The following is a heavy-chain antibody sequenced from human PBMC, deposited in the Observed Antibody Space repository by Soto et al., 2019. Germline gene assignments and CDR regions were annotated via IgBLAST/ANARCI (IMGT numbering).Heavy chain of an antibody. V-gene: IGHV4-34*01. CDR3: ARGPLAPFDY. J-gene: IGHJ4*02. CDR1: GGSFSGYY. Sequence: LSLTCAVYGGSFSGYYWSWIRQPPGKGLEWIGEINHSGSTNYNPSLKSRVTISVDTSKNQFSLKLSSVTAADTAVYYCARGPLAPFDYWGQGTLVTVSS. CDR2: INHSGST.